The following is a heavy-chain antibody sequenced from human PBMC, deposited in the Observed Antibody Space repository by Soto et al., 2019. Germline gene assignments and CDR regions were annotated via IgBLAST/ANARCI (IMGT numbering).Heavy chain of an antibody. CDR1: GFTFSNYW. J-gene: IGHJ6*02. CDR3: VGALTYEVPYYYYGMDV. V-gene: IGHV3-7*01. CDR2: IKKDGSEK. D-gene: IGHD3-16*01. Sequence: GGSLRLSCAASGFTFSNYWLSWVRQAPGKGLEWVANIKKDGSEKYYVGSVVGRFTISRDNAKKSLYLQMNSLRAEDTAVYYCVGALTYEVPYYYYGMDVWGQGTTVTVSS.